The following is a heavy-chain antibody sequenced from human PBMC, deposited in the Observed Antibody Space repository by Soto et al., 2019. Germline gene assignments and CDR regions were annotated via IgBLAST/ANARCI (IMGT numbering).Heavy chain of an antibody. CDR1: GGSISGSSYY. Sequence: PSETLSLTCTVSGGSISGSSYYWGWIRQPPGKGLEWIGSIYYSGNTYYNPSLKSRVTISVDTSKNQFSLRLTYVTAADTAVYYCPRPKTGTIVFDYWGQGAMVTVSS. J-gene: IGHJ4*02. CDR2: IYYSGNT. D-gene: IGHD1-7*01. CDR3: PRPKTGTIVFDY. V-gene: IGHV4-39*01.